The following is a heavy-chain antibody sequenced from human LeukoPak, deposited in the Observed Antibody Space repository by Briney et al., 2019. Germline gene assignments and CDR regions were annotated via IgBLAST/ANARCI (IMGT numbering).Heavy chain of an antibody. Sequence: PGGPLRLSCAASGFTFSSYDMHWVRQATGKGLEWVSAIGTAGDTYYPGSVKGRFTISRENAKNSLYLQMNSLRAEDTAVYYCARGLVGSYYYYYGMDVWGQGTTVTVSS. CDR1: GFTFSSYD. D-gene: IGHD1-26*01. J-gene: IGHJ6*02. V-gene: IGHV3-13*01. CDR2: IGTAGDT. CDR3: ARGLVGSYYYYYGMDV.